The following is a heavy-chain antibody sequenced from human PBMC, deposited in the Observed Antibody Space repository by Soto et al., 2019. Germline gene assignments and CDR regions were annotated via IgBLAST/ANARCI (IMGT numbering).Heavy chain of an antibody. D-gene: IGHD6-13*01. Sequence: QVQLQESGPGLVKPSETLSLTCTVSGGSISSYYWSWIRQPPGKGLEWIGYIYYSGSTNYNPSLKSRVTIAVHTSKTQFPLKLSSVTAADPAVYYSARERERQQLVNSDYYYNMAVGGKGTTVTVYS. CDR2: IYYSGST. CDR1: GGSISSYY. J-gene: IGHJ6*03. CDR3: ARERERQQLVNSDYYYNMAV. V-gene: IGHV4-59*01.